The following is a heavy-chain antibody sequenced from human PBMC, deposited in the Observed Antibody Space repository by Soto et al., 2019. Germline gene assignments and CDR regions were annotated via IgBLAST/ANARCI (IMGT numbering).Heavy chain of an antibody. CDR2: MNPNSGNT. D-gene: IGHD6-19*01. CDR1: GYTFTSFD. CDR3: ARAYTWGVAVAGT. V-gene: IGHV1-8*01. Sequence: QVQLVQSGAEVKKPGASVKVSCKASGYTFTSFDINWVRQATGQGLEWMGWMNPNSGNTGYAQKFQGRVTMTRNTSIRTAYMQLSSLRSEDTAVYYCARAYTWGVAVAGTWGQGTLVTVSS. J-gene: IGHJ4*02.